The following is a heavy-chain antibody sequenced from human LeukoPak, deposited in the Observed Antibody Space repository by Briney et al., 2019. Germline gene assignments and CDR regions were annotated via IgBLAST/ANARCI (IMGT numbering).Heavy chain of an antibody. CDR1: GYIFSKYG. D-gene: IGHD3-22*01. CDR3: ARGTETDSSVSNGFFSSHY. Sequence: ASVKVSCKASGYIFSKYGFTWVRQAPGQGLEWMGWISAFSGNTKYEQKFQDRVTLTTDTSTSTAYMELRSLRSDDTAVYYCARGTETDSSVSNGFFSSHYWAQGTLVSVGS. V-gene: IGHV1-18*01. CDR2: ISAFSGNT. J-gene: IGHJ4*02.